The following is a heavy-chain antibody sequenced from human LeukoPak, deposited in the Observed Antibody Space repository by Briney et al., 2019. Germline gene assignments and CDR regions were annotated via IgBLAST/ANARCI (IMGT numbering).Heavy chain of an antibody. CDR1: GFTFSSYG. CDR3: ARDLAVAGTSPFGY. J-gene: IGHJ4*02. CDR2: IWYDGSNK. V-gene: IGHV3-33*01. Sequence: GGSLRLSCAASGFTFSSYGMHWVRQAPGKGLEWVAVIWYDGSNKYYADSVKGRLTISRDNSKNTLYLQMNSLRAEDTAVYYCARDLAVAGTSPFGYWGQGTLVTVSS. D-gene: IGHD6-19*01.